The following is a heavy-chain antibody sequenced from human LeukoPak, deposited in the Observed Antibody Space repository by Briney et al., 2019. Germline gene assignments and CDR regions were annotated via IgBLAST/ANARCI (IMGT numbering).Heavy chain of an antibody. Sequence: ASVKVSCKASGYTFTSYAMNWVRQAPGQGLEWMGWINTNTGNPTYAQGFTGRFVFSLDTSVSTAYLQISSLKAEDTAVYYCARELGGYLPARYFDWYIYYYYYGMDVWGQGTTVTVSS. CDR2: INTNTGNP. J-gene: IGHJ6*02. CDR3: ARELGGYLPARYFDWYIYYYYYGMDV. CDR1: GYTFTSYA. D-gene: IGHD3-9*01. V-gene: IGHV7-4-1*02.